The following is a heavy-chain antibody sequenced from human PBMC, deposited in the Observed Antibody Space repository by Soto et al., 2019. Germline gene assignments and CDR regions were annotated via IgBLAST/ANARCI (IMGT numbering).Heavy chain of an antibody. CDR1: GFTFSSYA. V-gene: IGHV3-23*01. CDR2: ISGSGGST. J-gene: IGHJ4*02. Sequence: GGSLRLSCAASGFTFSSYAMSWVRQAPGKGLEWVSAISGSGGSTYYADSVKGRFTISRDNSKNTLYLQMNSLRAEDTAVYYCAKYRPLRYFDWAHFDYWRQGTLVTVSS. CDR3: AKYRPLRYFDWAHFDY. D-gene: IGHD3-9*01.